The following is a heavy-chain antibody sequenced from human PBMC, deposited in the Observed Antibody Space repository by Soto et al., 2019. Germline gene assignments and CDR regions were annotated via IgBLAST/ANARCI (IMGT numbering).Heavy chain of an antibody. Sequence: SVKVSCKAPGGTFSSYAISWVRQAPGQGLEWMGGIIPIFGTANYAQKFQGRVTITADESTSTAYMELSSLRSEDTAVYYCARDGTSAWIQLWLYYGMDVWGQGTTVTVSS. V-gene: IGHV1-69*13. CDR3: ARDGTSAWIQLWLYYGMDV. D-gene: IGHD5-18*01. J-gene: IGHJ6*02. CDR1: GGTFSSYA. CDR2: IIPIFGTA.